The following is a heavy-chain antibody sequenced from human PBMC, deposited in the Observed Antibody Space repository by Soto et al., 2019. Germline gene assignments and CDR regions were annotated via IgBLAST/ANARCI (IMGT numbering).Heavy chain of an antibody. CDR1: GPTISSGDHY. J-gene: IGHJ4*02. V-gene: IGHV4-30-4*01. D-gene: IGHD1-26*01. Sequence: QVQLQESGPGLVKPSQTLSLTCTVSGPTISSGDHYWSWIRQGPGKGMEWIGYMYYTGKTYYNTSLQRRVTLSVDTSKNQFSLKMTSVTAADTAMYFCARVYGRGDYFDFWGRGTLVSVSS. CDR3: ARVYGRGDYFDF. CDR2: MYYTGKT.